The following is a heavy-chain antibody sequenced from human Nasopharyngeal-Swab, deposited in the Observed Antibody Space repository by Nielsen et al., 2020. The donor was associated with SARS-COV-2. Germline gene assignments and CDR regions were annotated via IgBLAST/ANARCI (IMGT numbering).Heavy chain of an antibody. V-gene: IGHV3-30*18. CDR3: AKDRGSSGYYCGMDV. J-gene: IGHJ6*02. Sequence: VRQAPGKGLEWVAVISYDGSNKYYADSVKGRFTISRDNSKNTLYLQMNNLRAEDTAVYYCAKDRGSSGYYCGMDVWGQGTTVTVSS. D-gene: IGHD6-13*01. CDR2: ISYDGSNK.